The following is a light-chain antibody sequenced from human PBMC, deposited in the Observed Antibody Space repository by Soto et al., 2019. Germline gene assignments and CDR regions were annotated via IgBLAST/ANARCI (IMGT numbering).Light chain of an antibody. J-gene: IGKJ2*01. Sequence: EIVLTQSPDNLSLSPGERATLSCRASQSVSSRYLAWYQQRPGQAPRLLIFGASSRATGVPDRFSGSGSGTDFTLTISRLEPEDFVVYYCQQFGTSPMFTFGQGTKLEV. CDR3: QQFGTSPMFT. V-gene: IGKV3-20*01. CDR2: GAS. CDR1: QSVSSRY.